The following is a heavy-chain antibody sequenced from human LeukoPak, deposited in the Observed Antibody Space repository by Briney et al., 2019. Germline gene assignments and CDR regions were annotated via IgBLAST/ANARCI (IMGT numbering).Heavy chain of an antibody. V-gene: IGHV4-4*09. CDR1: GGSISSYY. CDR3: ARGEGYYGSGMSWFDP. D-gene: IGHD3-10*01. CDR2: IYTSGST. Sequence: SETLSLTCTVSGGSISSYYWSWIRQPPGKELEWIGYIYTSGSTNYNPSLKSRVTISVDTSKNQFSLKLSSVTAADTAVYYCARGEGYYGSGMSWFDPWGQGTLVTVSS. J-gene: IGHJ5*02.